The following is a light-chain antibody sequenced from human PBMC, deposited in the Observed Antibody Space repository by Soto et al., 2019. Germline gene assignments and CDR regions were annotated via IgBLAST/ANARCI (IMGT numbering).Light chain of an antibody. Sequence: QSVLTQPPSASGTPGQRVTIPCSGSSSNIGSNYVYWYQQLPGTAPKLLIYRNNQRPSGVPDRFSGSKSGSSASLAISGLRSQDEADYYCAAWDDSLSGLWVFGGGTKLTDL. V-gene: IGLV1-47*01. CDR3: AAWDDSLSGLWV. J-gene: IGLJ3*02. CDR1: SSNIGSNY. CDR2: RNN.